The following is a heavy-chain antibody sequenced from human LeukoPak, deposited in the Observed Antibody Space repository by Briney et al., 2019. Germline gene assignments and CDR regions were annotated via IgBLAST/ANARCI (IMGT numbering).Heavy chain of an antibody. CDR1: GYTLTELS. Sequence: ASVKVSCKVSGYTLTELSMHWVRQAPGKGLEWMGGFDPEDGETIYAQKFQGRVTMTEDTSTDTAYMELSSLRSEDTAVYYCATAGIAYRVDAFDIWGQGTMVTVSS. CDR2: FDPEDGET. D-gene: IGHD3-10*01. V-gene: IGHV1-24*01. CDR3: ATAGIAYRVDAFDI. J-gene: IGHJ3*02.